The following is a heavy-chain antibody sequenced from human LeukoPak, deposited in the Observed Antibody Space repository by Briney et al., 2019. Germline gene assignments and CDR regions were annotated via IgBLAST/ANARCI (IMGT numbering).Heavy chain of an antibody. V-gene: IGHV3-11*01. CDR3: AREARMIYYDSSGYYPIGY. J-gene: IGHJ4*02. CDR2: ISGSGSTM. Sequence: GGSLRLSCAASGFTFSDYYMTWVRQAPGKGLEWLSDISGSGSTMYYADSVKGRFTISRDNAKNSLYLQINSVRAEDTAVYYCAREARMIYYDSSGYYPIGYWGQGTLVTVSS. D-gene: IGHD3-22*01. CDR1: GFTFSDYY.